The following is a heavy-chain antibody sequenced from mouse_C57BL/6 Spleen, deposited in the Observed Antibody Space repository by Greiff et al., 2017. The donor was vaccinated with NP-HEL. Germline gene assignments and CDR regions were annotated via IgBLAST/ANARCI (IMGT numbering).Heavy chain of an antibody. CDR1: GYAFTNYL. CDR2: INPGSGGT. Sequence: VKLMESGAELVRPGTSVKVSCKASGYAFTNYLIEWVKQRPGQGLEWIGVINPGSGGTNYNEKFKGKATLTADKSSSTAYMQLSSLTSEDSAVYFCARSGWDRGYFDYWGQGTTLTVSS. CDR3: ARSGWDRGYFDY. J-gene: IGHJ2*01. V-gene: IGHV1-54*01. D-gene: IGHD3-1*01.